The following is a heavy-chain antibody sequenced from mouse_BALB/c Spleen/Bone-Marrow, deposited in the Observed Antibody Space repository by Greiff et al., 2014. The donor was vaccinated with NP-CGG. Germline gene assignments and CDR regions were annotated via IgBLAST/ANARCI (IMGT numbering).Heavy chain of an antibody. D-gene: IGHD1-2*01. Sequence: QVQLQQPGAELVKPGASVKLSCKASGYTFTSYWMHWVKQRPGQGLEWIGEINPSNGRTNYNEKFKSKATLTVDKSSSKAYMQLSSLTSEDSAVYYCARYATATYWFAYWGQGTLVTVSA. J-gene: IGHJ3*01. CDR3: ARYATATYWFAY. CDR2: INPSNGRT. V-gene: IGHV1S81*02. CDR1: GYTFTSYW.